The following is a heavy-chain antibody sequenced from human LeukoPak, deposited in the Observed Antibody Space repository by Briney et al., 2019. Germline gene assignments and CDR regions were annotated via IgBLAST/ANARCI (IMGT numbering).Heavy chain of an antibody. V-gene: IGHV4-4*02. CDR1: GGSISSNNW. CDR2: IYHSGST. Sequence: SETLSLTCAVSGGSISSNNWWSWVRQPPGKGLECIGEIYHSGSTNYNPSLKSRVTISVDKSKNLFSLKLSSVTAADSAVYYCARGYSYGFPLGFWGQGTLVTVSS. CDR3: ARGYSYGFPLGF. D-gene: IGHD5-18*01. J-gene: IGHJ4*02.